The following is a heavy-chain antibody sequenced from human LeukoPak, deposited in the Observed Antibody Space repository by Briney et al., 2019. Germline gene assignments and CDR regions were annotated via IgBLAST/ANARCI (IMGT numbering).Heavy chain of an antibody. CDR3: ARDHSSGYYGY. Sequence: GGPLRLSCAASGFTFSSYWMSWVRQAPGKGLEWVANIKQDGSEKYYVDSVKGRFTISRDNAKNSLYLQMNSLRAEDTAVYYCARDHSSGYYGYWGQGTLVTVSS. V-gene: IGHV3-7*01. CDR1: GFTFSSYW. J-gene: IGHJ4*02. D-gene: IGHD3-22*01. CDR2: IKQDGSEK.